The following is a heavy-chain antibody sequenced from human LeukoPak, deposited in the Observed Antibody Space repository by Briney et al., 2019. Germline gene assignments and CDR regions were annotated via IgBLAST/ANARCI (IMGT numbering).Heavy chain of an antibody. Sequence: ASVKVSCKASGYKFTDDYMHWVRQAPGQGLEFMGWIHPDSGFTNYAQKFKGRVTMTRDTYISTDYLEVRSLTSDDTAVYYCAPTAEAYTSWWKVWGQGTLVTVSS. CDR1: GYKFTDDY. V-gene: IGHV1-2*02. J-gene: IGHJ4*02. CDR2: IHPDSGFT. CDR3: APTAEAYTSWWKV. D-gene: IGHD3-16*01.